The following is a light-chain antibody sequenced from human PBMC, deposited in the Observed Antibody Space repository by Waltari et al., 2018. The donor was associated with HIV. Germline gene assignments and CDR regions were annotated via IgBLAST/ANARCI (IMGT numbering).Light chain of an antibody. CDR1: SSDIGAYDS. V-gene: IGLV2-8*01. CDR2: EVT. CDR3: SSYGDNNWVL. J-gene: IGLJ2*01. Sequence: QSALTQPPSASGSLGQSVTISCIGSSSDIGAYDSVSWFQQLPHNAPTPLLYEVTKRPSGVPGRFSGSRSGNPAFLTVSGLQPNDTAAYFCSSYGDNNWVLFGGGTNLTVL.